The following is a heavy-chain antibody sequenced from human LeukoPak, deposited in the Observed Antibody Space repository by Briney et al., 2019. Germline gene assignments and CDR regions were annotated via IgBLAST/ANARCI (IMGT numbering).Heavy chain of an antibody. CDR1: GYTLTELS. D-gene: IGHD2-15*01. J-gene: IGHJ3*02. CDR2: FDPEDGET. CDR3: ARDVVVVAQDAFDI. Sequence: ASVKVSCKVSGYTLTELSMHWVRQAPGKGLEWMGGFDPEDGETIYAQKLQGRVTMTTDTSTSTAYMELRSLRSDDTAVYYCARDVVVVAQDAFDIWGQGTMVTVSS. V-gene: IGHV1-24*01.